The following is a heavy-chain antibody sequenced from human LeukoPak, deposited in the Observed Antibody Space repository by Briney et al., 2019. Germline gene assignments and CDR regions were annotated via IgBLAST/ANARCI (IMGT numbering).Heavy chain of an antibody. J-gene: IGHJ3*02. Sequence: GGSLRLSCAASGFTFSSYGMHWVRQAPGKGLEWVAFIRYDGSNKYYADSVKGRFTISRDNSKNTLYLQMNSLRAEDTAVYYCASSDQLADADAFDIWGQGTMVTVSS. CDR2: IRYDGSNK. D-gene: IGHD2-2*01. CDR1: GFTFSSYG. CDR3: ASSDQLADADAFDI. V-gene: IGHV3-30*02.